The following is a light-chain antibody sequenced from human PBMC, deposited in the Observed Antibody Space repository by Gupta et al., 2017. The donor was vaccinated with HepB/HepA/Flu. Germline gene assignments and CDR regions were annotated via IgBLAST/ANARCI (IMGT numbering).Light chain of an antibody. CDR2: DVS. Sequence: QSALTQPASVSGSPGQSITISCTGTSSDVGGYKYVSWYQQHPGKAPKLMIYDVSNRPSGVSNRFSGSKSGNTASLTISGLQEEDEADYYCSSYTSSSTYVFGTGTKVTVL. J-gene: IGLJ1*01. CDR3: SSYTSSSTYV. CDR1: SSDVGGYKY. V-gene: IGLV2-14*03.